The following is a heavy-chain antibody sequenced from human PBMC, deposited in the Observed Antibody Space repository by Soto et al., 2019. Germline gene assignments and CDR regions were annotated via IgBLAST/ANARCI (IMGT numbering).Heavy chain of an antibody. CDR2: INHSGST. Sequence: QVQLQQWGAGLLKPSETLSLTCAVYGGSFSGYYWSWIRQPPGKGLEWIGEINHSGSTNYNPSLKSPVTITVDTSKNQVSLKLSSVTAADTAVYYCARGYCSGGSCYATGGYYFDYWGQGTLVTVSS. J-gene: IGHJ4*02. V-gene: IGHV4-34*01. CDR1: GGSFSGYY. D-gene: IGHD2-15*01. CDR3: ARGYCSGGSCYATGGYYFDY.